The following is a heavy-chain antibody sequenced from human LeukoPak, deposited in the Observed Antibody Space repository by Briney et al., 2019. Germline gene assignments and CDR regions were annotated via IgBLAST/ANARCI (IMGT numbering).Heavy chain of an antibody. CDR1: GYTFTSYY. J-gene: IGHJ4*02. V-gene: IGHV1-46*01. CDR3: ARSIVVVNPFDY. CDR2: INPSGGST. D-gene: IGHD3-22*01. Sequence: ASVKVSCKASGYTFTSYYMHWVRQAPGQGLEWMGIINPSGGSTSYAQKFQGRVTMTRDTSTSTVYMELSSPRSEDTAVYYCARSIVVVNPFDYWGQGTLVTVSS.